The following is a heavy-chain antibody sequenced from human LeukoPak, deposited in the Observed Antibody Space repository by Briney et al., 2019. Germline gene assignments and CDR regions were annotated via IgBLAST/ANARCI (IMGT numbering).Heavy chain of an antibody. Sequence: ASVKVXXXASGYTFTSYGISWGRQAPGQGLEGMGWISAYNGNTNYAQKLQGRVTMTTDTSTSTAYMELRSLRSDDTAVYYCARRGKLQDTFDYWGQGTLVTVSS. CDR1: GYTFTSYG. CDR2: ISAYNGNT. D-gene: IGHD4-11*01. CDR3: ARRGKLQDTFDY. V-gene: IGHV1-18*01. J-gene: IGHJ4*02.